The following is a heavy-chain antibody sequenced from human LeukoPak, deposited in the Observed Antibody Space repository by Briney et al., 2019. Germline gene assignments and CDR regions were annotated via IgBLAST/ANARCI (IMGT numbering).Heavy chain of an antibody. D-gene: IGHD3-22*01. J-gene: IGHJ4*02. CDR3: AREDLSGYYFDY. V-gene: IGHV4-38-2*02. CDR2: IYHSGST. Sequence: SETLSPTCTVSGYSISSGYYWGWIRQPPGKGLEWIGSIYHSGSTYYNPSLKSRVTISVDTSKNQFSLKLSSVTAADTAVYYCAREDLSGYYFDYWGQGTLVTVSS. CDR1: GYSISSGYY.